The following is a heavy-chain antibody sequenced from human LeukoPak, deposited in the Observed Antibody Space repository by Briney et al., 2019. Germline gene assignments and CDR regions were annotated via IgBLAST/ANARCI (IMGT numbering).Heavy chain of an antibody. D-gene: IGHD5-12*01. CDR2: IYYSGST. CDR3: AGYSGYDSVFDY. J-gene: IGHJ4*02. CDR1: GGSISSYY. Sequence: SDTLSLTCTVSGGSISSYYWSWIRQPPGKGLEWIGYIYYSGSTNYNPSLKSRVTISVDTSKNQFSLKLRSVTAADKAVYYCAGYSGYDSVFDYWGQGTLVTVSS. V-gene: IGHV4-59*07.